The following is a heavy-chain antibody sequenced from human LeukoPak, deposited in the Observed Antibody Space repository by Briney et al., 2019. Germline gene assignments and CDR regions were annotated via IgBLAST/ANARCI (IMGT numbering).Heavy chain of an antibody. V-gene: IGHV4-34*01. CDR2: IFDGGRT. CDR3: ARGEFDYYYGMDV. D-gene: IGHD3-10*01. J-gene: IGHJ6*02. CDR1: GGSFSGFY. Sequence: SETLSLTCAVHGGSFSGFYWTWMRQPPGKGPEWIGEIFDGGRTNYNPSLKSRVTISGDTSKNQFSLKLSSVTAADTAVYYCARGEFDYYYGMDVWGQGTTVTVSS.